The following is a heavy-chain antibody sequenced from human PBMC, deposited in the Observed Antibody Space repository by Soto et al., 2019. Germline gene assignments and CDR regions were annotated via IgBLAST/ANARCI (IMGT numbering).Heavy chain of an antibody. V-gene: IGHV4-59*01. D-gene: IGHD3-3*01. Sequence: SETLSLTCTVSGGSISSYYWSWIRQPPGKGLEWIGYIYYSGSTNYNPSLKSRVTISVDTSKNQFSLKLSSVTAADTAVYYCAGAVYDFWSGYYSYYYYGMDVWGQGTTVTVSS. J-gene: IGHJ6*02. CDR1: GGSISSYY. CDR3: AGAVYDFWSGYYSYYYYGMDV. CDR2: IYYSGST.